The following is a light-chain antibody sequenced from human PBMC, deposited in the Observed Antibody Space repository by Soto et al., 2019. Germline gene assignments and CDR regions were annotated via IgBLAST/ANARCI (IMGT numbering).Light chain of an antibody. CDR1: SSNIGTYG. CDR3: ATWDDSLNAVL. J-gene: IGLJ2*01. CDR2: SNN. Sequence: QAVVTQPPSASGTPGQRVTISCSGSSSNIGTYGVNWYQQLPGTAPKFLIYSNNLWPSGVPDRFSGSKSGTSASLAISGLQSEDEADYYCATWDDSLNAVLFGGGTQLTVL. V-gene: IGLV1-44*01.